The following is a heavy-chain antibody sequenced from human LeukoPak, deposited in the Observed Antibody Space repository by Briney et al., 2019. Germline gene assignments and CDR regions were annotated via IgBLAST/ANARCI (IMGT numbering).Heavy chain of an antibody. Sequence: GGSLRLSCAASGFTFSSYSMNWVRQAPGKGLEWVSFINSRSTIIYYADSVKGRFTISRDNAKNSLYLQMNSLRAEDTAVYYCASDYSWGQGTLVTVSS. CDR3: ASDYS. J-gene: IGHJ5*02. D-gene: IGHD3-10*01. V-gene: IGHV3-21*05. CDR1: GFTFSSYS. CDR2: INSRSTII.